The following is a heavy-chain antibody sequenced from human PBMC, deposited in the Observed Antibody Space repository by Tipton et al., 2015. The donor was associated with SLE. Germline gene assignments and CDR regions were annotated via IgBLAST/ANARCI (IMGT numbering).Heavy chain of an antibody. J-gene: IGHJ5*02. CDR3: ARDVGGWEPWFDP. CDR2: IWYDGSNK. V-gene: IGHV3-33*01. D-gene: IGHD1-26*01. Sequence: SLRLSCAASGFTFSSYGMHWVRQAPGKGLEWVAVIWYDGSNKYYADSVKGRFTISRDNSKNTLYLQMNSLRAGDTAVYYCARDVGGWEPWFDPWGQGTLVTVSS. CDR1: GFTFSSYG.